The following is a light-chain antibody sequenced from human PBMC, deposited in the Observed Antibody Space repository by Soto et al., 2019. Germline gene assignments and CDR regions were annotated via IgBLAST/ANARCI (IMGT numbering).Light chain of an antibody. CDR3: QQYNYLVT. CDR2: DAS. CDR1: QDIHNS. J-gene: IGKJ5*01. Sequence: DIQMNTSPSSLSASVGDSVTITCKASQDIHNSLNWYQQKPGRAPKLLIYDASNVETGVPSRFSGSGSGTHFSFSISSLQPEDFATYYCQQYNYLVTFGQGTRLEIK. V-gene: IGKV1-33*01.